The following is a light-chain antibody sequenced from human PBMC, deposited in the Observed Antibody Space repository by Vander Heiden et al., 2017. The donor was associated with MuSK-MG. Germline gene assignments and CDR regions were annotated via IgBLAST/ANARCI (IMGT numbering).Light chain of an antibody. V-gene: IGLV1-44*01. CDR1: SSNLGSNT. J-gene: IGLJ2*01. CDR3: AAWDDSRNGVV. Sequence: QSVLTQPPSASGTPGQRVTIACSGSSSNLGSNTVNWYQQHPGTAPKLLIYSNNQRPSGVPDRFSGSKSGTSASLAISGLQSEDEADYYCAAWDDSRNGVVFGGGTKLTVL. CDR2: SNN.